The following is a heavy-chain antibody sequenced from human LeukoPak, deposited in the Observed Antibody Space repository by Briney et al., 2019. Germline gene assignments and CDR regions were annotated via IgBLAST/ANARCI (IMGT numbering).Heavy chain of an antibody. Sequence: PSETLSLTCTVSGGSISSYYWSWIRQPPGKGLEWIGYIYYSGSTNYNPSLKSRVTISVDTSKNQFSLKLSSVTAADTAVYYCARVEAPGLGGANWFDSWGQGTVVTVSS. CDR3: ARVEAPGLGGANWFDS. J-gene: IGHJ5*01. CDR2: IYYSGST. D-gene: IGHD3/OR15-3a*01. CDR1: GGSISSYY. V-gene: IGHV4-59*01.